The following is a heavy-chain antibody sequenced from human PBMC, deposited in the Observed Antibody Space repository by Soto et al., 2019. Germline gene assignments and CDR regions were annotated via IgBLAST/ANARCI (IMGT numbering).Heavy chain of an antibody. CDR2: IWYDGSNK. J-gene: IGHJ5*02. V-gene: IGHV3-33*01. Sequence: QLGGSLRLSCAASGFPFSSYGMHWVRQAPGKGLEWVAVIWYDGSNKYYADSVKGRFTISRDNSKNTLYLQMNSLRAEDTAVYYCARDVYSGSPNTGNWFDPWGQGTLVTVSS. CDR3: ARDVYSGSPNTGNWFDP. D-gene: IGHD1-26*01. CDR1: GFPFSSYG.